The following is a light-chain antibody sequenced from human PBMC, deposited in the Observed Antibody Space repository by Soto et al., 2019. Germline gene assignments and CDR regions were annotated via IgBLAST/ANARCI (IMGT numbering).Light chain of an antibody. J-gene: IGKJ2*01. CDR3: QLRDNWRRT. CDR1: KSISIY. Sequence: EIVLTQSPATLSLSPGERATLSCWTNKSISIYLAWYHQRPGQAPRLLIYDASYRATGIPARFSGSGSGSVFSLTISNVEPEDFGVYYCQLRDNWRRTFGQGTKLEIK. CDR2: DAS. V-gene: IGKV3-11*01.